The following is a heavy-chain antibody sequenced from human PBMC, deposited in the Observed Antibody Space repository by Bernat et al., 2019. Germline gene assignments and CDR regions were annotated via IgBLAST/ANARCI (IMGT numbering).Heavy chain of an antibody. J-gene: IGHJ6*03. CDR2: IKSKTDGGTT. CDR3: TTDRLHITYYYYYMDV. V-gene: IGHV3-15*01. D-gene: IGHD4-11*01. Sequence: EVQLVESGGGLVKPGGSLRLSCAASGFTFSNAWMSWVRQAPGKGLEWVGRIKSKTDGGTTDYAAPVKGRFTISRDDSKNTLYLQMNSLKTEDTPVYYCTTDRLHITYYYYYMDVWGKGTTVTVSS. CDR1: GFTFSNAW.